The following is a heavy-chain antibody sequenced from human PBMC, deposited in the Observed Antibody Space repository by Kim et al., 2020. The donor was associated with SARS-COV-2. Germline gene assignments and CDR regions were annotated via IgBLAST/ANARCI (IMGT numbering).Heavy chain of an antibody. CDR2: IKSKTDGGTT. J-gene: IGHJ4*02. CDR1: GFTFSNAW. Sequence: GGSLRLSCAASGFTFSNAWMSWVRQAPGKGLEWVGRIKSKTDGGTTDYAAPVKGRFTISRDDSKNTLYLQMNSLKTEDTAVYYCTTDKRGSYGSTGGYWGQGTLVTVSS. D-gene: IGHD5-18*01. CDR3: TTDKRGSYGSTGGY. V-gene: IGHV3-15*01.